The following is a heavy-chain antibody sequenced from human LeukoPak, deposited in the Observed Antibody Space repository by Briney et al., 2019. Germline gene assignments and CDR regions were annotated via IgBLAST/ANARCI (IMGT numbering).Heavy chain of an antibody. J-gene: IGHJ3*02. D-gene: IGHD3-16*01. CDR3: ARDNRGERTPGWGYGGFEI. CDR1: GYTFAKFY. V-gene: IGHV1-46*01. CDR2: INPSGGTT. Sequence: GASVKVSCKASGYTFAKFYIHGVRQAPGQGLEWMGIINPSGGTTSYAQKFQGRVSMTRDTSTSTVYMELSSLRSEDTAVYYCARDNRGERTPGWGYGGFEISGQGTMVSVSS.